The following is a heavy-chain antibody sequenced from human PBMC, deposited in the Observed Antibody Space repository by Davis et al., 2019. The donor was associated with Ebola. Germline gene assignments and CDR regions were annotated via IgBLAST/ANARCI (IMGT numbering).Heavy chain of an antibody. D-gene: IGHD3-10*01. J-gene: IGHJ4*02. V-gene: IGHV4-39*07. CDR3: ARGGARTYYYGSGSYSFVYYFDY. CDR2: IYYSGIT. Sequence: MPSETLSLTCTLSPGSLLSSSPYWAWIRQPPRKGLEWIGSIYYSGITYYNPSLKSRVTISVDTSKNQISLKLSSLTAADTAVYYCARGGARTYYYGSGSYSFVYYFDYWGQGTLVTVSS. CDR1: PGSLLSSSPY.